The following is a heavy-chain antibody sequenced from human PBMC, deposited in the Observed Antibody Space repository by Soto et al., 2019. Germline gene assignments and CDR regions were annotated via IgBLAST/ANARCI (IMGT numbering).Heavy chain of an antibody. CDR2: IYYSGST. CDR3: ARREGILWFGELFGDDFDI. V-gene: IGHV4-39*01. J-gene: IGHJ3*02. D-gene: IGHD3-10*01. Sequence: SETLSLTCTVSGGSISSSSYYWGWIRQPPGKGLEWIGSIYYSGSTYYNPSLKSRVTISVDTSKNQFSLKLSSVTAADTAVYYCARREGILWFGELFGDDFDIWGQGTMVTVSS. CDR1: GGSISSSSYY.